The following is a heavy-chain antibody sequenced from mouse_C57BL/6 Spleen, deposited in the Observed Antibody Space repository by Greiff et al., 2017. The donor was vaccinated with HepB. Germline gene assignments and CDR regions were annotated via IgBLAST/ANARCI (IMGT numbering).Heavy chain of an antibody. CDR1: GYTFTSYW. CDR2: IYPGSGST. CDR3: ARYYGSSPCFDV. J-gene: IGHJ1*03. Sequence: QVQLKQPGAELVKPGASVKMSCKASGYTFTSYWITWVKQRPGQGLEWIGDIYPGSGSTNYNEKFKSKATLTVDTSSSTAYMQLSSLTSEDSAVYYCARYYGSSPCFDVWGTGTTVTVSS. D-gene: IGHD1-1*01. V-gene: IGHV1-55*01.